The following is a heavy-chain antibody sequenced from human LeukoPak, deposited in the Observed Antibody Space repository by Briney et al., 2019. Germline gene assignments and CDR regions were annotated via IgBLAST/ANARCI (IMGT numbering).Heavy chain of an antibody. V-gene: IGHV3-21*01. J-gene: IGHJ4*02. Sequence: GGSLRLSCAASGFTFSSYSMNWVRQAPGKGLEWVSSISSSSSYIYYADSVKGRFTISRDTAKNSLYLQMNSLRAEDTAVYYCARDEVGATPFDYWGQGTLVTVSS. CDR1: GFTFSSYS. CDR2: ISSSSSYI. D-gene: IGHD1-26*01. CDR3: ARDEVGATPFDY.